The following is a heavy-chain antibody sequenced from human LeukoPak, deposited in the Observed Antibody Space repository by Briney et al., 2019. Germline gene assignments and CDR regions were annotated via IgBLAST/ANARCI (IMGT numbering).Heavy chain of an antibody. CDR1: GYTFTGYY. CDR3: ASGGYSDYGDDAFDI. Sequence: VASVKVSCKASGYTFTGYYMHWVRQAPGQGLEWMGWINPNSGGTNYAQKFQGRVTMTRDTSISTAYMELSRLRSDDTAVYYCASGGYSDYGDDAFDIWGQGTMVTVSS. CDR2: INPNSGGT. V-gene: IGHV1-2*02. D-gene: IGHD4-17*01. J-gene: IGHJ3*02.